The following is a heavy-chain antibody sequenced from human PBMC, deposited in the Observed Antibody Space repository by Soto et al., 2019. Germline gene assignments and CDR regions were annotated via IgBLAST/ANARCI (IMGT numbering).Heavy chain of an antibody. CDR3: AKGARGRFGELFYPED. Sequence: QVQLVESGGGVVQPGRSLRLSCTTSGFTFRDYGMHWVRQAPGKGLEWVTNISDDGNDKYSAESLKGRFSISRDNSRNTLYLQLNSLRPEDTAVYYCAKGARGRFGELFYPEDWGQGTLVTVSS. CDR1: GFTFRDYG. J-gene: IGHJ4*02. CDR2: ISDDGNDK. D-gene: IGHD3-10*01. V-gene: IGHV3-30*18.